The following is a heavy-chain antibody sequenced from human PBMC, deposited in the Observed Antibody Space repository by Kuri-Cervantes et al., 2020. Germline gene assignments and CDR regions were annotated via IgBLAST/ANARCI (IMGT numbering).Heavy chain of an antibody. CDR3: AKREWLVSPRADSLYFDY. Sequence: GESLKISCGASGFTFHSYDMGWVRQSPGKGLEWVANIKQDGSEKYYVDSVKGRFTISRDNAKNSLYLQMNSLRAEDTAVYYCAKREWLVSPRADSLYFDYWGQGTLVTVSS. CDR1: GFTFHSYD. CDR2: IKQDGSEK. J-gene: IGHJ4*02. D-gene: IGHD6-19*01. V-gene: IGHV3-7*03.